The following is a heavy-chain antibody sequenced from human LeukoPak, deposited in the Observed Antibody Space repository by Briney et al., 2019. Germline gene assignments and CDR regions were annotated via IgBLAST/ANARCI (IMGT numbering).Heavy chain of an antibody. CDR1: GFTFSNHA. Sequence: GGSLRLSCAASGFTFSNHAMTWVRQAPGKGLEWVSSISSSSSYIYYADSVKGRFTISRDNAKNSLYLQMNSLRAEDTAVYYCASWGATTVTKEYYYYYGMDVWGQGTTVTVSS. V-gene: IGHV3-21*01. CDR2: ISSSSSYI. J-gene: IGHJ6*02. CDR3: ASWGATTVTKEYYYYYGMDV. D-gene: IGHD4-17*01.